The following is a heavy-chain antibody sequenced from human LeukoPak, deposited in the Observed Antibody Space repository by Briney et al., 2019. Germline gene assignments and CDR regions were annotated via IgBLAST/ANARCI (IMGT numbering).Heavy chain of an antibody. Sequence: ASVKVSCKASGYTFTGYDMHWVRQAPGQGLEWMGWINPNSGGTNYAQKFQGRVTMTRDTSISTAYMELSRLRSDDTAVYYCARDLEFGYSDGPPDYWGQGTLVTVSS. CDR1: GYTFTGYD. J-gene: IGHJ4*02. CDR2: INPNSGGT. D-gene: IGHD5-18*01. CDR3: ARDLEFGYSDGPPDY. V-gene: IGHV1-2*02.